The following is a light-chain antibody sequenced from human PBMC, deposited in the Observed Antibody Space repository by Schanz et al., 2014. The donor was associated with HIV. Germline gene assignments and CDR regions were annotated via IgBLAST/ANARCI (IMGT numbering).Light chain of an antibody. Sequence: DIQMTQSPSTLSASVGDRVTITCRASQSISSWLAWYQQKPGKAPKLLIYQASVLKTGVPSRFSGSRSGTEFTLTISSLQPDDFATYYCQQYDIISWTFGLGTKVEIK. CDR2: QAS. J-gene: IGKJ1*01. CDR1: QSISSW. CDR3: QQYDIISWT. V-gene: IGKV1-5*03.